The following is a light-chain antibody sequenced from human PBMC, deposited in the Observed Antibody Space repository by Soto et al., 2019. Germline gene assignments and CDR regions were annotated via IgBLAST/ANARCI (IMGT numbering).Light chain of an antibody. CDR2: KAS. CDR1: QSISSW. J-gene: IGKJ1*01. V-gene: IGKV1-5*03. Sequence: DIQMTQSPATLSASVGDRVTITCRASQSISSWLAWYQQKPGKAPKLLIYKASTLESGVPSRFSGSGSGTEFTLTISSLQPEDFATYYCQQYDDYSWTFGQGTKVAIK. CDR3: QQYDDYSWT.